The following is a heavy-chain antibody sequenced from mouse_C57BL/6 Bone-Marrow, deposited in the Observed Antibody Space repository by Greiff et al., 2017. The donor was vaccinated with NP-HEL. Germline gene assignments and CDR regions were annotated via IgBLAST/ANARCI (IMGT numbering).Heavy chain of an antibody. CDR3: TRDRGIYYDYLYAMDY. Sequence: EVQGVESGEGLVKPGGSLKLSCAASGFTFSSYAMSWVRQTPEKRLEWVAYISSGGDYIYYADTVKGRFPISRDNARNTLYLQMSSLKSEDTAMYYCTRDRGIYYDYLYAMDYWGQGTSVTVSS. CDR1: GFTFSSYA. J-gene: IGHJ4*01. D-gene: IGHD2-4*01. CDR2: ISSGGDYI. V-gene: IGHV5-9-1*02.